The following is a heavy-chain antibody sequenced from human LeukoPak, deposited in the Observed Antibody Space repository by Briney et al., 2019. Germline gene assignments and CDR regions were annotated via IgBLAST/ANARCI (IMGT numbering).Heavy chain of an antibody. CDR3: AREDYYDSGSNDY. Sequence: ASVKVSCKASGYTFTDYYIHWVRQAPGQGLEWMGWINPNSGNTAYAQKFQGRVTITRNTSISTAYMELSSLRSEDTAVYYCAREDYYDSGSNDYWGQGTLVTVSS. CDR2: INPNSGNT. V-gene: IGHV1-8*03. CDR1: GYTFTDYY. J-gene: IGHJ4*02. D-gene: IGHD3-22*01.